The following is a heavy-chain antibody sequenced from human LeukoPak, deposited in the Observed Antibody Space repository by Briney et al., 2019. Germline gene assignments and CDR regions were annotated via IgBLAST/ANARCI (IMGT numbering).Heavy chain of an antibody. CDR1: GFIFTSYA. J-gene: IGHJ4*02. CDR3: ARGARKGDDYGGFFDY. CDR2: ISGSGDST. Sequence: GGSLRLSCAASGFIFTSYAMTWVRQAPGKGLEWVSGISGSGDSTYYADSVKGRFTISRDNSKNTLYLQMSSLRLEDTAVYYCARGARKGDDYGGFFDYWGQGTLVPISS. D-gene: IGHD4-23*01. V-gene: IGHV3-23*01.